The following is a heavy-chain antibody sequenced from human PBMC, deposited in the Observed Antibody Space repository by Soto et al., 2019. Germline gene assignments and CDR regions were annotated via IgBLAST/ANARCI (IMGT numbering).Heavy chain of an antibody. V-gene: IGHV3-23*01. Sequence: EVQLLESGGGLVQPGGSLRLSCAASGFTFSSYAMSWVRQAPGKGLEWVSAISGSGGSTYYADSVKGRFTISRDNSQNNLYLQMNSLRDEDTAVYYCPRVGVGGAITFDYWGQGTLVTVSS. J-gene: IGHJ4*02. CDR1: GFTFSSYA. CDR2: ISGSGGST. CDR3: PRVGVGGAITFDY. D-gene: IGHD1-26*01.